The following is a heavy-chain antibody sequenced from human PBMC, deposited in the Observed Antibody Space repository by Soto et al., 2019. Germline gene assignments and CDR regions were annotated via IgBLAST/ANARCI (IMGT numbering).Heavy chain of an antibody. Sequence: PGGSLRLSCAASGFAASGFAFSYYNMNWVRQAPGKGLEWVSSISSSGTYIYYADSVKGRFTVSRDNAENSVSLQMNSLRADDTGVYYCARRPENFWSGYHEAFDYWGPGTLVTVSS. CDR3: ARRPENFWSGYHEAFDY. V-gene: IGHV3-21*03. D-gene: IGHD3-3*01. CDR2: ISSSGTYI. CDR1: GFAFSYYN. J-gene: IGHJ4*02.